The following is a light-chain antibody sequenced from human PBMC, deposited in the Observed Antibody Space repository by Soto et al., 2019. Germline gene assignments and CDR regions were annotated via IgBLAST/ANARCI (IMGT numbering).Light chain of an antibody. CDR3: MQGSYWPYT. J-gene: IGKJ2*01. CDR1: QSPLYSDGNTY. Sequence: DVVMTQSPLSLPVTLGQPASISCRSSQSPLYSDGNTYLSWFHQRPGQSPRRLIYKVSHRDSGVPDRFSRSGSGTDFTLKINRVEAEDLGVYYCMQGSYWPYTFGQGTKLEIK. CDR2: KVS. V-gene: IGKV2-30*01.